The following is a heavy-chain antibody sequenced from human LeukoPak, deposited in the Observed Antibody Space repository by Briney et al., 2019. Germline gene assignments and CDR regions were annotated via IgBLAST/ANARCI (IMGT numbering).Heavy chain of an antibody. D-gene: IGHD5/OR15-5a*01. J-gene: IGHJ5*02. V-gene: IGHV3-7*01. CDR3: AGGATVSS. CDR2: INQDGIEK. CDR1: GFTFRTYW. Sequence: GGSLRPSCVASGFTFRTYWISWVRQAPGKGLEWVANINQDGIEKYYVDSVKGRFTISRDNAKNSVYLQMNSLRAEDTAVYYCAGGATVSSWGQGTLVTVSS.